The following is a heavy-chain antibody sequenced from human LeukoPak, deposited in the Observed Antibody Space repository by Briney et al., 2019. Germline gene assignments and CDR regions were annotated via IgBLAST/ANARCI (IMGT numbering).Heavy chain of an antibody. D-gene: IGHD3-10*01. CDR2: ISSNNGRII. Sequence: GGSLRLSCGASGFSFSDYYMTWIRQAPGKGLEWLSYISSNNGRIIYYADSVKGRFTISRDNTKNSLFLQMVSLRVEDTAVYYCARYYSDAFDVWGRGTVVTVSP. J-gene: IGHJ3*01. V-gene: IGHV3-11*04. CDR3: ARYYSDAFDV. CDR1: GFSFSDYY.